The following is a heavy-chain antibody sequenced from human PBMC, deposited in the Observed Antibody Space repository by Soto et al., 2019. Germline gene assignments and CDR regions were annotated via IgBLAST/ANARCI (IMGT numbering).Heavy chain of an antibody. CDR1: GGSISSGGYY. Sequence: QVQLQESGPGLVKPSQTLSLTCTVSGGSISSGGYYWSWIRQHPGKGLEWIGYIYYSGSTYYNPSLKSRVTISVDTSKNQFSLKLSSVTAADTAVYYCARRTGGGQLLLYYYYGMDVWGQGTTVTVSS. J-gene: IGHJ6*02. V-gene: IGHV4-31*03. D-gene: IGHD2-2*01. CDR2: IYYSGST. CDR3: ARRTGGGQLLLYYYYGMDV.